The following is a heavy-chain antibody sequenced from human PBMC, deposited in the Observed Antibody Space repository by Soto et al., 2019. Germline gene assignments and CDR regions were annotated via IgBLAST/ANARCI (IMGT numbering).Heavy chain of an antibody. CDR3: ARPLRSILTGYYIRDDAFDI. D-gene: IGHD3-9*01. Sequence: SETLSLTCTVSGGSISSSSYYWGWIRQPPGKGLEWIGSIYYSGSTYYNPSLKSRVTISVDTSKNQFSLKLSSVTAADTAVYYCARPLRSILTGYYIRDDAFDIWGQGTMVT. J-gene: IGHJ3*02. CDR2: IYYSGST. V-gene: IGHV4-39*01. CDR1: GGSISSSSYY.